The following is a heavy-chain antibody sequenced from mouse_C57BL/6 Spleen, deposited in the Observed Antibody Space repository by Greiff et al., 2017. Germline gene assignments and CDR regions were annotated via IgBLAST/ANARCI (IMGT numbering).Heavy chain of an antibody. V-gene: IGHV1-20*01. J-gene: IGHJ4*01. Sequence: EVQLQQSGPELVKPGASVKISCKASGYSFTGYFMNWVMQSHGKSLEWIGRINPYNGDTFYNQKFKGKATLTVDKSSSTAHMELRSLTSEDSAVYYCAALYDYGGYAMDYWGQGTSVTVSS. CDR1: GYSFTGYF. CDR3: AALYDYGGYAMDY. D-gene: IGHD2-4*01. CDR2: INPYNGDT.